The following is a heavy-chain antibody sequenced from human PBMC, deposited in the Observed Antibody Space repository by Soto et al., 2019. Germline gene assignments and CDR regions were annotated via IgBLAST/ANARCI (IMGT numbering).Heavy chain of an antibody. Sequence: SETLSLTCAVYGGSFSGYYWSWIRQPPGKGLEWIGEINHSGSTNYNPSLKSRVTISVDTSKNQFSLKLSSVTAADTAVYYCARLATRYYFDYWGQGTLVTVSS. CDR3: ARLATRYYFDY. V-gene: IGHV4-34*01. J-gene: IGHJ4*02. CDR2: INHSGST. CDR1: GGSFSGYY. D-gene: IGHD1-1*01.